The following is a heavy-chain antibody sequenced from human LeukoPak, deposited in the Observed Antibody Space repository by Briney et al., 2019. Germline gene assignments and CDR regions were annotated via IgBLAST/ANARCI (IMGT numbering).Heavy chain of an antibody. CDR1: GFTFSSYA. Sequence: PGGSLRLSCAASGFTFSSYAMSWVRQAPGKGLEWVSAISGSGGSTYYADSVKGRFTISRDNSKNTLYLQMNSLRAEDTAVYYCALSPYYYDSSGYYAYWGQGTLVTVSS. J-gene: IGHJ4*02. D-gene: IGHD3-22*01. CDR2: ISGSGGST. CDR3: ALSPYYYDSSGYYAY. V-gene: IGHV3-23*01.